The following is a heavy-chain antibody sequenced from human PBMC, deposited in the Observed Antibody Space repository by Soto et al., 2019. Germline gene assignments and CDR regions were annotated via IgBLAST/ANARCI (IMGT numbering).Heavy chain of an antibody. Sequence: QVQLVQSXAVVQKPGSSVEVSCKASGGTFNXXGIXXXXXXXXQGXEWMGGTVPVFDTSKYAPRFQGRVTISTDKSTSTAYMEXTSLRXXDTXXXXCXRXXXXXXAYYTGPSAYDLWGHGTLVIVSS. D-gene: IGHD3-3*01. J-gene: IGHJ3*01. V-gene: IGHV1-69*06. CDR3: XRXXXXXXAYYTGPSAYDL. CDR1: GGTFNXXG. CDR2: TVPVFDTS.